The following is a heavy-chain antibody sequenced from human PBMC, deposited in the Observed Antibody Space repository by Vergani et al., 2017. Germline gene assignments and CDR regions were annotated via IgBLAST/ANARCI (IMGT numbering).Heavy chain of an antibody. D-gene: IGHD4-23*01. CDR3: ARHPADDYGGNWVDY. CDR1: GGSISSGGYY. J-gene: IGHJ4*02. Sequence: QVQLQESGPGLVKPSQTLSLTCTVSGGSISSGGYYWSWIRQPPGKGLEWIGYIYYSGSTNYNPSLKSRVTISVDTSKNQFSLKLSSVTAADTAVYYCARHPADDYGGNWVDYWGQGTLVTVSS. CDR2: IYYSGST. V-gene: IGHV4-61*08.